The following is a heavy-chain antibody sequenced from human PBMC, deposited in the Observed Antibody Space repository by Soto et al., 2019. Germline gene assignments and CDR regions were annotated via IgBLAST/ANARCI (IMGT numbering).Heavy chain of an antibody. Sequence: SETLSLTCTVSGGSISSYYWSWIRQPPGKGLEWIGYIYYSGSTNYNPSLKSRVTISVDTSKNQFSLKLSSVTAADTAVYYCARLPSVRYMDVWGKGTTVTVSS. CDR3: ARLPSVRYMDV. CDR1: GGSISSYY. V-gene: IGHV4-59*08. D-gene: IGHD6-6*01. J-gene: IGHJ6*03. CDR2: IYYSGST.